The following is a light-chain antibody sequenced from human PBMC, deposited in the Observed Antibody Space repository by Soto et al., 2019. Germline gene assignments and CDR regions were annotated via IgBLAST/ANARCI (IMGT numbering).Light chain of an antibody. Sequence: DIVLTQSPATLSLSPGARAPLSCRASQSVNIYLAWYQQKPGQAPRLLINNAFNRATGIPARFSGSGSGTDFTLTISRLEPEDFAVYFCQHYNNWLGTFGGGTKVDIK. CDR1: QSVNIY. CDR2: NAF. V-gene: IGKV3-11*01. J-gene: IGKJ4*01. CDR3: QHYNNWLGT.